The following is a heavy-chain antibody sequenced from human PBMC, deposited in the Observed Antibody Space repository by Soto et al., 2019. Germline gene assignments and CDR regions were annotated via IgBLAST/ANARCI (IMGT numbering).Heavy chain of an antibody. J-gene: IGHJ4*02. CDR1: GGSISSSSYY. CDR3: ARRDSSGWYGFYVY. V-gene: IGHV4-39*01. D-gene: IGHD6-19*01. Sequence: QLQLQESGPGLVKPSETLSLPCTVSGGSISSSSYYWGWIRQPPGKGLEWIWSIYYSGSTYYNPSLKSRVTISVDESMNQFPLKLSSVTAADTAVYYWARRDSSGWYGFYVYWCQGTLVTVSS. CDR2: IYYSGST.